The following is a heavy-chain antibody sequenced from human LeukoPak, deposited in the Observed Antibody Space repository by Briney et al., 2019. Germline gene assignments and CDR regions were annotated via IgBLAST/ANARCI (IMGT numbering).Heavy chain of an antibody. CDR2: INHSGST. J-gene: IGHJ4*02. V-gene: IGHV4-34*01. CDR1: GGSFSGYY. D-gene: IGHD3-22*01. Sequence: SETLSLTCAVYGGSFSGYYWSWIRQPPGKGLEWIGEINHSGSTNYNPSLKSRVTISVDTSKNQFSLKLSSVTAADTAVYYWARPGYYYDSSGYLYWGQGTLVTVSS. CDR3: ARPGYYYDSSGYLY.